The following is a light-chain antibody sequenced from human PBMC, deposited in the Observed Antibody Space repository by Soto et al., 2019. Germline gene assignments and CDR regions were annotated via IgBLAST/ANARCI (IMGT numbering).Light chain of an antibody. CDR1: QSISNF. J-gene: IGKJ4*01. V-gene: IGKV1-39*01. Sequence: DIQMTQSPSSLSASVGDRVTITCRASQSISNFLNWYQQKPGKTPKLLIYAASSLQGGVPSRFSGSGSGTDFTLTISSLQPEDFGTYYCQQSYSSPHTFGGGTKVEIK. CDR3: QQSYSSPHT. CDR2: AAS.